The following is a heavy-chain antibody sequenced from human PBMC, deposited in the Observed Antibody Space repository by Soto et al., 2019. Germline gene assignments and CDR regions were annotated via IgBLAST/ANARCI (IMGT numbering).Heavy chain of an antibody. V-gene: IGHV2-26*01. Sequence: KDSGPVLVKPTETLTLTCTVSGFSLSNGKVGVSWIRQPPGKALEWLAHIFSNDEKSYRTSLKSRLTISEDTSKNQVVLTMTNVDPVDTATYYCARILFGRSVAGGYFYMDVWGKGTTVTVSS. D-gene: IGHD6-19*01. J-gene: IGHJ6*03. CDR2: IFSNDEK. CDR3: ARILFGRSVAGGYFYMDV. CDR1: GFSLSNGKVG.